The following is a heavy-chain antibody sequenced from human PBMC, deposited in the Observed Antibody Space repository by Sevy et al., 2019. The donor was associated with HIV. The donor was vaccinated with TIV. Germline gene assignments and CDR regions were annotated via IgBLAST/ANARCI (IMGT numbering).Heavy chain of an antibody. CDR1: GYTFNNAW. J-gene: IGHJ5*02. D-gene: IGHD3-3*01. CDR2: IKSKTDGGSG. Sequence: GGSLRLSCAASGYTFNNAWMSWVRQAPGKGLEWLGRIKSKTDGGSGEYASPVKGRFTISRDESKSTLYLQMNRLRTEDTGVYYCTGATVFGATWFDPWGQGALVTVSS. V-gene: IGHV3-15*01. CDR3: TGATVFGATWFDP.